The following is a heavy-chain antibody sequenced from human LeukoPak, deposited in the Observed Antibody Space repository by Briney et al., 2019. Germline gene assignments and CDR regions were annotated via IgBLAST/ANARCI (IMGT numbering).Heavy chain of an antibody. V-gene: IGHV1-69*05. J-gene: IGHJ4*02. CDR2: IIPIFGTA. CDR3: ARRRTGTSFSYFDY. Sequence: GASVKVSCKASGGTFSGYAISWVRQAPGQGLEWMGGIIPIFGTANYAQKFQGRVTITTDESTSTAYMELSSLRSEDTAVYYCARRRTGTSFSYFDYWGQGTLVTVSS. CDR1: GGTFSGYA. D-gene: IGHD1-1*01.